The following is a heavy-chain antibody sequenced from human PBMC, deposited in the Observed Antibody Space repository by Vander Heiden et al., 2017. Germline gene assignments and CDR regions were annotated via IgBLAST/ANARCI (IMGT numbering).Heavy chain of an antibody. CDR1: GFTFSSYA. CDR2: ISGSGDST. CDR3: AKAAILGGYYYYGMDV. V-gene: IGHV3-23*01. Sequence: EVQLLESGGGLVQPGGSLRLSCEASGFTFSSYAMSWVRQAPGKGLEWVSAISGSGDSTYYADSVKGRFTISRDNSKNTLYLQMNSLRAEDTAVYYCAKAAILGGYYYYGMDVWGQGTTVTVSS. J-gene: IGHJ6*02.